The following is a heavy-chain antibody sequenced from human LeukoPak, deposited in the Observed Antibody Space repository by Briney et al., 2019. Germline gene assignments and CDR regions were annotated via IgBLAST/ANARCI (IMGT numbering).Heavy chain of an antibody. J-gene: IGHJ6*03. CDR1: GGSISSYY. D-gene: IGHD1-1*01. V-gene: IGHV4-59*01. Sequence: PSETLSLTXTVSGGSISSYYWSWIRQPPGKGVEWIGYIYYSGRTNYNPSLKSRVTISVDTSKNQFSLKLSSVTAADTAVYYCARDPSERHYYYMDVWGKGTTVTVSS. CDR2: IYYSGRT. CDR3: ARDPSERHYYYMDV.